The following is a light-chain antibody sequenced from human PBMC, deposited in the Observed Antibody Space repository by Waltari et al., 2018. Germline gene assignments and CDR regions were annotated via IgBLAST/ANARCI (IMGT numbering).Light chain of an antibody. CDR1: QSLFSTSNSKTY. CDR3: QQYYSTPWT. J-gene: IGKJ1*01. V-gene: IGKV4-1*01. CDR2: WAS. Sequence: DIVMTQSPDFLAVSLGERATINCKSSQSLFSTSNSKTYISWYQQKPGQPPKLLIYWASTRGSGVPDRFSGSGSGTDFTLTISSLQAEDVAVYYCQQYYSTPWTFGQGTKVEIK.